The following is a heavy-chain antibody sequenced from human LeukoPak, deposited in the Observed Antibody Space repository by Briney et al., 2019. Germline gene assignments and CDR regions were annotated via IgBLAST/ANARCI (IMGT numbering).Heavy chain of an antibody. D-gene: IGHD6-13*01. CDR3: AKESKTRIAALDF. J-gene: IGHJ4*02. CDR2: ISSSSSYI. Sequence: GGSLRLSCAASGFTFSSYAMSWVRQAPGKGLEWVSSISSSSSYIYYADSVKGRFTISRDNSKNTLYLQMNSLRAEDTAVYYCAKESKTRIAALDFWGQGTLVTVSS. V-gene: IGHV3-23*01. CDR1: GFTFSSYA.